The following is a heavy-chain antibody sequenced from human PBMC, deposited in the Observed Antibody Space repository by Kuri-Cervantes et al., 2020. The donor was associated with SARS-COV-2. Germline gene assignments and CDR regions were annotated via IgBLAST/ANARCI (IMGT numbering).Heavy chain of an antibody. CDR2: IYYSGST. Sequence: ESLKISCTVSGGSISSSNYYWGRIRQPPGKGLEWIGSIYYSGSTHYNPSLKSRVSISVDTSRNQFSLKVSSVTAADTAVYSCARQHLGYYMDVWGKGTTVTVSS. CDR1: GGSISSSNYY. CDR3: ARQHLGYYMDV. V-gene: IGHV4-39*01. J-gene: IGHJ6*03.